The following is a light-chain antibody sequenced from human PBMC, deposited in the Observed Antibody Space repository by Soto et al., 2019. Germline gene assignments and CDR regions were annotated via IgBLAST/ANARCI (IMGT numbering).Light chain of an antibody. V-gene: IGKV2-30*02. CDR3: MLWTFLPIT. Sequence: DVVMTQAPLSLPVXLXXXXSXXXRXDRXXVHSDGIAYFSWFQQRPGRSPRRLIYKVSNRDSGVPARFSGSGSGTDFALKISRVEAEDVRVYYCMLWTFLPITFAQGGLLEIK. CDR1: RXXVHSDGIAY. J-gene: IGKJ5*01. CDR2: KVS.